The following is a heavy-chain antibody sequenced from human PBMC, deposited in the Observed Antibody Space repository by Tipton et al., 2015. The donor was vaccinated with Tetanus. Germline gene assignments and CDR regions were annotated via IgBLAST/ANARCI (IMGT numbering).Heavy chain of an antibody. D-gene: IGHD5-18*01. CDR2: INHSGST. J-gene: IGHJ2*01. CDR3: ARGGSYSYGPRGFDL. CDR1: GASLRGGDHH. V-gene: IGHV4-34*01. Sequence: TLSLTCTVSGASLRGGDHHWSWIRQPPGKGLEWIGEINHSGSTTYSPSFKSRVTISEDTPKNQFSLKLTSLTVADTAVYYCARGGSYSYGPRGFDLWGRGTLVTVSS.